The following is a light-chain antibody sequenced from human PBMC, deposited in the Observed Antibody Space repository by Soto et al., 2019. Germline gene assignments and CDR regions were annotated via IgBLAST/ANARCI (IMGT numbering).Light chain of an antibody. CDR3: QQLESYPST. CDR2: AAS. Sequence: IQLTHSPSSLSASVGDRVTITCRASQGINTFLAWYQQKPGKAPKLLIYAASTLQSGVPSRFSGSGSGKDFTLTISSLQPEDSATYYCQQLESYPSTFGGGSKVEIX. CDR1: QGINTF. V-gene: IGKV1-9*01. J-gene: IGKJ4*01.